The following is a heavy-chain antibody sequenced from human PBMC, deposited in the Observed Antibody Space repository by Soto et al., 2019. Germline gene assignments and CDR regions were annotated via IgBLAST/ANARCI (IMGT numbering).Heavy chain of an antibody. CDR1: GFTFSSYA. D-gene: IGHD4-4*01. J-gene: IGHJ2*01. CDR3: ARPLWRDDYNWGYFDL. Sequence: ESGGGVVQPGRSLRLSCAASGFTFSSYAMHWVRQAPGKGLERVAVISYDGSNKYYADSVKGRFTISRDNSKNTLYLQMNSLRAEDTAVYYCARPLWRDDYNWGYFDLWGRGTLVTVSS. V-gene: IGHV3-30-3*01. CDR2: ISYDGSNK.